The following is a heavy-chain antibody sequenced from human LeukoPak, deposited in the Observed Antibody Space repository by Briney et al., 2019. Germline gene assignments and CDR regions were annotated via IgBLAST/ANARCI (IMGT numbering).Heavy chain of an antibody. CDR3: ALNRYNWFDP. V-gene: IGHV4-34*01. CDR2: INHSGST. J-gene: IGHJ5*02. Sequence: KPSETLSLTCAVYGGSFSGYYWSWFRQPPGKGLEWIGEINHSGSTNYNPSLKSRVTISVDTSKNQFSLKLSSVTAADTAVYYCALNRYNWFDPWGQGTLVTVSS. CDR1: GGSFSGYY.